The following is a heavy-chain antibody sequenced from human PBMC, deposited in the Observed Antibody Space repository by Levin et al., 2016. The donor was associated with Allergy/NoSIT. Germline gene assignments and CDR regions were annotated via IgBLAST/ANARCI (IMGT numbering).Heavy chain of an antibody. CDR2: IYPGDSDT. J-gene: IGHJ4*02. D-gene: IGHD6-6*01. V-gene: IGHV5-51*01. CDR3: ARQEYSSLYDY. Sequence: VRQMPGKGLEWMGIIYPGDSDTRYSPSFQGQVTISADKSISTAYLQWSSLKASDTAMYYCARQEYSSLYDYWGQGTLVTVSS.